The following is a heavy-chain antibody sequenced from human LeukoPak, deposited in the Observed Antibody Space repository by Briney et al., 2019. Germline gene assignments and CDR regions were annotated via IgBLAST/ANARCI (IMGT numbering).Heavy chain of an antibody. CDR3: ARVGAYCGGDCYPFDY. CDR1: GGTFSSYT. D-gene: IGHD2-21*02. J-gene: IGHJ4*02. CDR2: IIPILGIA. Sequence: ASVKVSCKASGGTFSSYTISWVRQAPGQGLEWMGRIIPILGIANYAQKFQGRVTITADKSTRTAYMELSSLRSEDTAVYYCARVGAYCGGDCYPFDYWGQGTLVTVSS. V-gene: IGHV1-69*02.